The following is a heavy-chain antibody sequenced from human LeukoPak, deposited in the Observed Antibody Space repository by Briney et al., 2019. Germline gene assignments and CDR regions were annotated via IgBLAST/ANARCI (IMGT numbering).Heavy chain of an antibody. D-gene: IGHD6-19*01. CDR3: ARDPYSSGPNWFDP. Sequence: SVKVSCKASGDTFTTYAIIWVRQAPGQGLEWMGGIIPMFGTPNYAQRLQGRVTITADKSTKTAYMELSSLRSEDTAVYYCARDPYSSGPNWFDPWGQGTLVTVSS. J-gene: IGHJ5*02. CDR2: IIPMFGTP. V-gene: IGHV1-69*06. CDR1: GDTFTTYA.